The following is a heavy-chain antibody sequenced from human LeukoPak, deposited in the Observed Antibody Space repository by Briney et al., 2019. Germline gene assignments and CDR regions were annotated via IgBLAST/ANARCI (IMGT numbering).Heavy chain of an antibody. D-gene: IGHD3-10*01. J-gene: IGHJ4*02. Sequence: ASVKASCKASGYTFNTYGVIWVRQAPGKGFEWLGWISGQHGKTTYAQKFQDRVIMTTDTSTSTAYMELRSLTSDDTGVYFCARGGTGWFGALEFDYWGQGTLVTVSS. CDR3: ARGGTGWFGALEFDY. CDR1: GYTFNTYG. V-gene: IGHV1-18*01. CDR2: ISGQHGKT.